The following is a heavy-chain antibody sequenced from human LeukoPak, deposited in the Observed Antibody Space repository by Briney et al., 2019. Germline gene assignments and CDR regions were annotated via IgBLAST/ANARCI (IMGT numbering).Heavy chain of an antibody. CDR1: GFTFSSHA. J-gene: IGHJ3*02. Sequence: GGSLRLSCAASGFTFSSHAMSWVRQAPGKGLEWVSAISGSGGSTYYADSVKGRFTISRDNSKNTLYLQMSSLRAEDTAVYYCAKGGRYCSSTSCYTDAFDIWGQGTMVTVSS. CDR3: AKGGRYCSSTSCYTDAFDI. D-gene: IGHD2-2*02. V-gene: IGHV3-23*01. CDR2: ISGSGGST.